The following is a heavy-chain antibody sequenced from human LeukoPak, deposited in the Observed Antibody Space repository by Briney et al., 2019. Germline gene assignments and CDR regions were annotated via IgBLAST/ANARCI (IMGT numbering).Heavy chain of an antibody. CDR2: IYYSGST. D-gene: IGHD5-24*01. CDR3: ARDKRGDGYGDFDY. J-gene: IGHJ4*02. Sequence: SETLSLTCTVSGGSISSYYWSWIRQPPGKGLEWIGYIYYSGSTNYNPSLKSRVTMSVDTSKNQFSLRLSSVTAADTAVYYCARDKRGDGYGDFDYWGQGTLVTVSS. CDR1: GGSISSYY. V-gene: IGHV4-59*01.